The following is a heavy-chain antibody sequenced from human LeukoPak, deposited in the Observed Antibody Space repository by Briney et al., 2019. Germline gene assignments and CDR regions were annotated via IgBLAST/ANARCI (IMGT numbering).Heavy chain of an antibody. CDR3: GRTLPRRTTAAAAHLDS. CDR1: GGSFSGYY. Sequence: SETLSLTCAVYGGSFSGYYRSWIRQPPGKGLQWIGEIDHSGTTNCNPSLKSRVTMSVDTSKNQFSLMLTSVTAADTAVYYCGRTLPRRTTAAAAHLDSWGQGTLVTVSS. V-gene: IGHV4-34*01. J-gene: IGHJ4*02. D-gene: IGHD6-13*01. CDR2: IDHSGTT.